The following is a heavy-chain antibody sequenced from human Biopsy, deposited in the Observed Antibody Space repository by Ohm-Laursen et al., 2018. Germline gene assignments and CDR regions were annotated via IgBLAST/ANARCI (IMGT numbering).Heavy chain of an antibody. V-gene: IGHV4-4*07. Sequence: TLSLTCTVSGDSIRNYYWSWIRPAAGKGLEWIGRIYPGGGTIYNPSLKSRVTMSVDTSKNHFSLNLNSVTAADTAVYYCAGIVLGPTNDAFDIWGQGTMVTVSS. D-gene: IGHD1-26*01. CDR1: GDSIRNYY. J-gene: IGHJ3*02. CDR2: IYPGGGT. CDR3: AGIVLGPTNDAFDI.